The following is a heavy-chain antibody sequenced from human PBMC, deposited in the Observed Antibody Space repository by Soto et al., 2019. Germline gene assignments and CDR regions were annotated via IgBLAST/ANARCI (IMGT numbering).Heavy chain of an antibody. CDR1: GYSFTGLD. CDR3: ARGVTAGVDY. J-gene: IGHJ4*02. D-gene: IGHD1-26*01. V-gene: IGHV1-8*01. CDR2: MEPSSGRT. Sequence: QVQLVQSGAEARVPGASVKVSCKASGYSFTGLDINWVRQTTGQGLEWMGWMEPSSGRTGYAQKFQGSVTMTRDTSINTAYMELSSLTSDAPAFYYCARGVTAGVDYWGQGPLVTVSS.